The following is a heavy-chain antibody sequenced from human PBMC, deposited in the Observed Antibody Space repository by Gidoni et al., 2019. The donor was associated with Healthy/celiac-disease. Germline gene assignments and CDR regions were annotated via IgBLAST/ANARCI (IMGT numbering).Heavy chain of an antibody. CDR2: IYTSGST. V-gene: IGHV4-4*07. CDR3: ARDGGGYCSSTSCWTYYYYYYGMDV. Sequence: QVQLQESGPGLVKPSETLSLTCTVSGGSISSYYWSWIRQPAGKGLEWIGRIYTSGSTNYNPSLKSRVTMSVDTSKNQFSLKLSSVTAADTAVYYCARDGGGYCSSTSCWTYYYYYYGMDVWGQGTTVTVSS. J-gene: IGHJ6*02. CDR1: GGSISSYY. D-gene: IGHD2-2*01.